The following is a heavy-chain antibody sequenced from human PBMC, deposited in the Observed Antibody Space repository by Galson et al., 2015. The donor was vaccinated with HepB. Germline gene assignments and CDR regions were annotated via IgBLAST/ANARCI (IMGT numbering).Heavy chain of an antibody. D-gene: IGHD4-17*01. J-gene: IGHJ2*01. V-gene: IGHV1-46*03. CDR2: INPSGGST. CDR3: ARGRQGYGDPPRLLDYWYFDL. CDR1: GYTFTSYY. Sequence: SVKVSCKASGYTFTSYYMHWVRQAPGQGLEWMGIINPSGGSTSYAQKFQGRVTMTRDTSTSTVYMELSSLRSEDTAVYYCARGRQGYGDPPRLLDYWYFDLWGRGTLVTVSS.